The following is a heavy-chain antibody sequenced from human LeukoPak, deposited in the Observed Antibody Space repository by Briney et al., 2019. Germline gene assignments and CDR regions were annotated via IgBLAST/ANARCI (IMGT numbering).Heavy chain of an antibody. Sequence: PSETLSLTCIVSGDSFSSYQWSWVRQPAGKGLEWIGRISASGTTNSNPALKSRVTMSVDSSKKQFSLNLSSVTAADTAVYYCARAPRDRGYCGATSCFEYMDVWGRGTTVTISS. CDR2: ISASGTT. D-gene: IGHD2-2*01. J-gene: IGHJ6*03. V-gene: IGHV4-4*07. CDR1: GDSFSSYQ. CDR3: ARAPRDRGYCGATSCFEYMDV.